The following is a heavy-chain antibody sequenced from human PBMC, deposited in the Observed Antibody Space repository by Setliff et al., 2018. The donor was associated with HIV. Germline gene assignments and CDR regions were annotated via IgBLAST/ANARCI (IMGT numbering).Heavy chain of an antibody. Sequence: SETLSLTCTVSGGSISSGSYYWGWIRQPAGKGLEWIGRIYGSGSTTFNPSLKSRVTISIDMSKNQFSLKMSSVTAADTDVYYCVRDRDWNWGCWFDPWGQGALVTVSS. CDR1: GGSISSGSYY. CDR3: VRDRDWNWGCWFDP. V-gene: IGHV4-61*02. CDR2: IYGSGST. D-gene: IGHD1-7*01. J-gene: IGHJ5*02.